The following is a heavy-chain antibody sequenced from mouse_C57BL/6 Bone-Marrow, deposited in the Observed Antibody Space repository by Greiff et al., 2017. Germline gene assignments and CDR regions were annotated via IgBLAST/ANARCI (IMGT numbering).Heavy chain of an antibody. CDR1: GFSFNTYA. Sequence: GGGLVQPKGSLKLSCAASGFSFNTYAMNWVRQAPGKGLEWVARIRSKSNNYATYYADSVKDRFTISRDDSESMLYLQMNNLKTEDTAMYYCVRQITTVVGPSYYAMDYWGQGTSVTVSS. CDR3: VRQITTVVGPSYYAMDY. V-gene: IGHV10-1*01. J-gene: IGHJ4*01. D-gene: IGHD1-1*01. CDR2: IRSKSNNYAT.